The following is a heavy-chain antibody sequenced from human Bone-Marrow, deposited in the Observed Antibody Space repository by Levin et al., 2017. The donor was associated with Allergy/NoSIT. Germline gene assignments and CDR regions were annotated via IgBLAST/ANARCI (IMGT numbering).Heavy chain of an antibody. D-gene: IGHD3-10*01. CDR2: IKSKTDGGTT. CDR3: TTERVIIDYYYYYYYMDV. CDR1: GFTSSNAY. J-gene: IGHJ6*03. V-gene: IGHV3-15*01. Sequence: GESLKISCAASGFTSSNAYMSWVRQAPGKGLEWVGRIKSKTDGGTTDFAAPAKGRFTISRDDSKNTMYLQMNSLKTEDSAVYYCTTERVIIDYYYYYYYMDVWGKGTTVTVSS.